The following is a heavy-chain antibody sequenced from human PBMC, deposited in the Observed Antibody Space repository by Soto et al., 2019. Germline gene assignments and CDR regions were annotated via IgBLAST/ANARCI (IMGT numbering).Heavy chain of an antibody. Sequence: QVQLVQSGAEVMKPGASVKVSCKASGYTFTSYGISWVRQAPGQGLEWMGWISPHNGNTNYAQECQGRVTMTLDTSTRTVNMELRSLRSDDTAVYYCAREYCSRTSCYGVDYWGQGALVTVSS. V-gene: IGHV1-18*01. J-gene: IGHJ4*02. CDR3: AREYCSRTSCYGVDY. CDR2: ISPHNGNT. CDR1: GYTFTSYG. D-gene: IGHD2-2*01.